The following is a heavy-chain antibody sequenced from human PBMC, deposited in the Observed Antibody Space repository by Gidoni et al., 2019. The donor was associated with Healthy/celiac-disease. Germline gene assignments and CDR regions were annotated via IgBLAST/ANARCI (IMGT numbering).Heavy chain of an antibody. D-gene: IGHD3-9*01. Sequence: QVQLVQSGAEVKKPGSSVKVSCKASGGTFSSYALSWVRPAPGQGLEWMGRIIPIHGIANNAQKYQGRVTITADKSTSTSYIERSSLRSEDTAVYYWARVVGRYFDWLSDYGMDVWGQGTTVTVSS. V-gene: IGHV1-69*04. CDR3: ARVVGRYFDWLSDYGMDV. CDR2: IIPIHGIA. J-gene: IGHJ6*02. CDR1: GGTFSSYA.